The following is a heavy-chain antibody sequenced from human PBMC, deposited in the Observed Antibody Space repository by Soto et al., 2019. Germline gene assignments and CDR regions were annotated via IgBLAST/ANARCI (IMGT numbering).Heavy chain of an antibody. CDR1: GFSLSTSGVG. Sequence: QITLKESGPTLVKPTQTLTLTCTFSGFSLSTSGVGVGWIRQPPGKALEWLALIYWDDDKRYSPSLKSRHTNTKDPSKNQVVLTMTNMDPVDTAAYYGAHDDVGPAAGPLDPWGQGPLVTVSS. J-gene: IGHJ5*02. CDR3: AHDDVGPAAGPLDP. CDR2: IYWDDDK. D-gene: IGHD6-13*01. V-gene: IGHV2-5*02.